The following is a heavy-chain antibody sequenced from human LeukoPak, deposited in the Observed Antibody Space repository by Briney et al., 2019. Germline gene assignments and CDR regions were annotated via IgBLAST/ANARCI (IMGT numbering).Heavy chain of an antibody. CDR3: ARPMVRGVNDAFDI. CDR2: IYHSGST. CDR1: GGSISSSNW. J-gene: IGHJ3*02. Sequence: SETLSLTCGVSGGSISSSNWWSWVRQPPGKGLEWIGQIYHSGSTNYNPSLKSRVTISVDTSKNQFSLKLSSVTAADTAVYYCARPMVRGVNDAFDIWGQGTMVTVSS. V-gene: IGHV4-4*02. D-gene: IGHD3-10*01.